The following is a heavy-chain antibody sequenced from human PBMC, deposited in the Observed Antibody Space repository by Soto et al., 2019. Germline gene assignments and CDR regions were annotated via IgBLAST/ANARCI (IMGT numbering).Heavy chain of an antibody. Sequence: TLSLTCTVSGGSISSGDYYWSWIRQPPGKGLEWIGYIYYSGSTYYNPSLKSRVTISVDTSKNQFSLKLSSVTAADTAVYYCARDNILGILYGGMDVWGQGTTVTVSS. CDR3: ARDNILGILYGGMDV. D-gene: IGHD3-3*01. J-gene: IGHJ6*02. CDR2: IYYSGST. CDR1: GGSISSGDYY. V-gene: IGHV4-30-4*01.